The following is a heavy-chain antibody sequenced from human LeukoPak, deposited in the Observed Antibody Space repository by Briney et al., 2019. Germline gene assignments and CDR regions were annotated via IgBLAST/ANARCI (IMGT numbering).Heavy chain of an antibody. Sequence: PSETLSLTCTVSGGSIDSDDYYWSWIRQPPGKGLEWIGYIYNNGGTHYNPSLKTRVLISMDMSRNRFSLRLTSVTAADTAIYFCARGPSTVTSPPGEWGRGTLVTVSS. D-gene: IGHD4-17*01. J-gene: IGHJ4*02. CDR1: GGSIDSDDYY. V-gene: IGHV4-30-4*01. CDR2: IYNNGGT. CDR3: ARGPSTVTSPPGE.